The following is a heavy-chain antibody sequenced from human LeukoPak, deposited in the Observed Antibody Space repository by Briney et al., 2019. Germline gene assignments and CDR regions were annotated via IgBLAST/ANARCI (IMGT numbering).Heavy chain of an antibody. J-gene: IGHJ4*02. V-gene: IGHV4-34*01. D-gene: IGHD4-17*01. CDR2: INHSGYT. CDR1: GVSFNDYY. Sequence: SETLSLTCAVSGVSFNDYYWSWVRQTPGKGLEWIGEINHSGYTNDSPSLKSRVTISIDTSRNQFSLNLRSVTAADTGFYYCTRMTTGDDYWGQGTLVTVSS. CDR3: TRMTTGDDY.